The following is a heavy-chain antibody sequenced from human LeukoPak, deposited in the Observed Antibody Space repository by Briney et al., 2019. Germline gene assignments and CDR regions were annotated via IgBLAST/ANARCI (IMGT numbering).Heavy chain of an antibody. V-gene: IGHV4-34*01. Sequence: SETLSLTCAVYGGSFSGYYWSWIRQPPGKGLEWIGAINHSGSTNYNPSLKSRVTISVDTSKNQFSLKLSSVTAADTAVYYCARVAVYPFDYWGQGTLVTVSS. CDR2: INHSGST. D-gene: IGHD2-8*02. CDR3: ARVAVYPFDY. J-gene: IGHJ4*02. CDR1: GGSFSGYY.